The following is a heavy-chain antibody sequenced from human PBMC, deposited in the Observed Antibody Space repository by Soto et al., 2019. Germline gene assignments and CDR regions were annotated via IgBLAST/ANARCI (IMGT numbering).Heavy chain of an antibody. CDR3: STVPIVGTKPYYFDS. CDR1: GGSFDITSSY. D-gene: IGHD1-1*01. J-gene: IGHJ4*02. CDR2: IYYSGST. Sequence: QLQLQESGPGLVKPSETLSLTCIVSGGSFDITSSYWAWVRQPPGKGLEWIAYIYYSGSTYYNPSLKSLITISVDTSTNQLSLRLSSVTAAYMAVSYCSTVPIVGTKPYYFDSWGEGALVTVSS. V-gene: IGHV4-39*02.